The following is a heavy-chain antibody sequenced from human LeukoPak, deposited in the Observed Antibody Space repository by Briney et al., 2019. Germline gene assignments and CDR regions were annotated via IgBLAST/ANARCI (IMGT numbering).Heavy chain of an antibody. D-gene: IGHD2-2*01. J-gene: IGHJ6*03. CDR1: GGSISSYY. CDR3: ARGGEVPAALAGNYYYYYMDV. Sequence: SETLSLTCTVSGGSISSYYWSWIRQPAGKGLEWIGRIYTSGSTNYNPSLKSRVTMSVDTSKNQFSLKLSSVTAADTAVYYCARGGEVPAALAGNYYYYYMDVWGKGTTVTVSS. CDR2: IYTSGST. V-gene: IGHV4-4*07.